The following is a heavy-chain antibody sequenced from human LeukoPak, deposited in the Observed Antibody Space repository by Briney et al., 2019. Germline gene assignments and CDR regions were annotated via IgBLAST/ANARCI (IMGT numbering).Heavy chain of an antibody. CDR1: GGTFSSYA. J-gene: IGHJ4*02. Sequence: SVKVSCKASGGTFSSYAISWVRQAPGQGLEWMGRIIPIFGTANYAQKFQGRVTITTDESTSTAYMEVSSLRSEDTAVYYCARFKWDSSGYYSDYWGQGTLVTVSS. CDR2: IIPIFGTA. V-gene: IGHV1-69*05. D-gene: IGHD3-22*01. CDR3: ARFKWDSSGYYSDY.